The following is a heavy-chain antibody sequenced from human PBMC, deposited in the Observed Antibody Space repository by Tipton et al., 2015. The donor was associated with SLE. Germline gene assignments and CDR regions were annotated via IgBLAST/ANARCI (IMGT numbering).Heavy chain of an antibody. V-gene: IGHV4-4*09. D-gene: IGHD3-22*01. CDR3: ARIRITMIGKGWFDP. Sequence: TLSLTCTVSGGSLSSHYWSWIRQPPGKGLEWIGYIYDSENTNYNPSLKSRVTISVDTSKNQFSLKLSSVTAADTAVYYCARIRITMIGKGWFDPWGQGTLVTVSS. CDR1: GGSLSSHY. CDR2: IYDSENT. J-gene: IGHJ5*02.